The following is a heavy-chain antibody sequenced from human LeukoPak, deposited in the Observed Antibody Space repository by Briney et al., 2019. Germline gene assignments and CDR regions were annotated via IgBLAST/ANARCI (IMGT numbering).Heavy chain of an antibody. CDR2: MYYSGST. CDR3: ARGGYYGLANDCRFDP. D-gene: IGHD3-3*01. J-gene: IGHJ5*02. CDR1: GGSISTYY. Sequence: SETLSLTCTVSGGSISTYYWSWIRQPPGKGLECIGYMYYSGSTNYSPSRKSPVTISADTSKHQFSLKLSSVAAADTAVYYCARGGYYGLANDCRFDPWGQGTLVTVSS. V-gene: IGHV4-59*01.